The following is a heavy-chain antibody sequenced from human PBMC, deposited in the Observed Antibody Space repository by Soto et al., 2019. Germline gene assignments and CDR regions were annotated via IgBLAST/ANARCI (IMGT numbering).Heavy chain of an antibody. CDR2: VFYSGAT. CDR1: VGSLTKSY. V-gene: IGHV4-59*01. CDR3: ARELIGKDYYYGMEV. Sequence: SETLSLTCNFSVGSLTKSYWSCIRHPPGKGLEWIGNVFYSGATRYNPSLKSRVSMSVDTSKSHFSLRLTFVTAADTAVYYCARELIGKDYYYGMEVWGQGTTVSVSS. J-gene: IGHJ6*01.